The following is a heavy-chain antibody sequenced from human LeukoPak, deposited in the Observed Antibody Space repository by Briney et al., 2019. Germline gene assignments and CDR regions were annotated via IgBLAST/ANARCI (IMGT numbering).Heavy chain of an antibody. D-gene: IGHD3-16*01. J-gene: IGHJ6*03. CDR2: ISSSSSYI. CDR1: GFTFSSYS. CDR3: AREETRFPYYYYYYMDV. V-gene: IGHV3-21*01. Sequence: GGSLRLSCAASGFTFSSYSMNWVRQAPGKGLEWVSSISSSSSYIYYADSVKGRFTISRDNSKNTLYLQMGSLRAEDMAVYYCAREETRFPYYYYYYMDVWGKGTTVTVSS.